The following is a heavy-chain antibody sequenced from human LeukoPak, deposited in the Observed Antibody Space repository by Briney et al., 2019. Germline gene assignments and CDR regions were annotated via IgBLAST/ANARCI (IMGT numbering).Heavy chain of an antibody. D-gene: IGHD5-12*01. CDR1: GFTFSNAW. V-gene: IGHV3-15*01. CDR3: TTIWWLRSSDY. CDR2: IKSKTDGGTT. J-gene: IGHJ4*02. Sequence: GGSLRLSCAASGFTFSNAWMSWVRQAPGKGLEWVGRIKSKTDGGTTDYAAPVKGRFTISRDDTKNTLYLQMNSLKTEDTAVYYCTTIWWLRSSDYWGQGTLVTVSS.